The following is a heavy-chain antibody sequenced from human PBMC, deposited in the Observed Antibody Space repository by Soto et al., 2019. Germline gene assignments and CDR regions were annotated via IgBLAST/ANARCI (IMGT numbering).Heavy chain of an antibody. J-gene: IGHJ4*02. CDR2: IYYSGST. CDR3: ARVRSGYDLWFVY. D-gene: IGHD5-12*01. V-gene: IGHV4-59*01. CDR1: GGSISSYY. Sequence: QVQLQESGPGLVKPSETLSLTCTVSGGSISSYYWSWIRQPPGKGLEWIGYIYYSGSTNYNPSLKSRVTISVDTSKNQFSLKLSSVTAADTAVYYCARVRSGYDLWFVYWGQGTPVTVSS.